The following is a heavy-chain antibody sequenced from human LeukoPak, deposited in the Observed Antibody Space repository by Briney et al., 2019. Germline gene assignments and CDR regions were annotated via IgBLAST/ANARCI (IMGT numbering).Heavy chain of an antibody. J-gene: IGHJ3*02. CDR2: VSSSSSSYI. Sequence: GGSLRLSCAASGFTFSSYSMNWVRQAPGKGLEWVSSVSSSSSSYIYYADSVKGRFTISRDNAKNTLYLQMNSLRAEDTAVYYCARDQYAHAFDIWGQGTMVTVSS. V-gene: IGHV3-21*01. CDR1: GFTFSSYS. D-gene: IGHD2-2*01. CDR3: ARDQYAHAFDI.